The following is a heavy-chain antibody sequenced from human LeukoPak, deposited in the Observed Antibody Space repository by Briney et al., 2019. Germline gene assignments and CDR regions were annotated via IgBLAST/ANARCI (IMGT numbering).Heavy chain of an antibody. V-gene: IGHV3-13*01. D-gene: IGHD6-19*01. CDR3: ARTYSSGWYRGYYYGMDV. CDR2: IGTAGDT. CDR1: GFTFSSYD. Sequence: GGSLRLSCAASGFTFSSYDMHWVRQATGKGLEWVSAIGTAGDTYYPGSVKGRFTISRENAKNSLYLQMNSPRAGDTAVYYCARTYSSGWYRGYYYGMDVWGQGTTVTVSS. J-gene: IGHJ6*02.